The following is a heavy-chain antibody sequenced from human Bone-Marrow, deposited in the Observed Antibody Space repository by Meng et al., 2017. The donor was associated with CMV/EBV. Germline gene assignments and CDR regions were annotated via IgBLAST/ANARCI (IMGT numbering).Heavy chain of an antibody. CDR2: IKSKTDGGTT. J-gene: IGHJ2*01. V-gene: IGHV3-15*01. Sequence: GGSLRLSCAASGFTFSNAWMSWVRQAPGKGLEWVGRIKSKTDGGTTDYAAPVKGRFTISRDDSKNTLYLQMNSLKTEDTAVYYCTTEVLGIAAAGTYWYFDLCGRGTLVTVSS. CDR3: TTEVLGIAAAGTYWYFDL. D-gene: IGHD6-13*01. CDR1: GFTFSNAW.